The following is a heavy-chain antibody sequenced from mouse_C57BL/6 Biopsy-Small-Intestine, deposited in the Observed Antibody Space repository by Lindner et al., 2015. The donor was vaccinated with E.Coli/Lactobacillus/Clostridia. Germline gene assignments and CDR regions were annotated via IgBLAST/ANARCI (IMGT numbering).Heavy chain of an antibody. CDR1: GYTFINFD. V-gene: IGHV1-85*01. CDR3: ARGYYGNNWYFGV. J-gene: IGHJ1*03. D-gene: IGHD2-1*01. Sequence: VQLQESGPELVKPGASVKLSCKASGYTFINFDMNWVKQRPGQGLEWIGRIYPRDGSTKYNEKFKDKATLTVDTSSSTAYMEVHSLTSEDSAVYFCARGYYGNNWYFGVWGTGTTVTVSS. CDR2: IYPRDGST.